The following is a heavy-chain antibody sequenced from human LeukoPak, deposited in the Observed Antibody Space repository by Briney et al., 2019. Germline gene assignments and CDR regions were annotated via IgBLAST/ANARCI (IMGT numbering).Heavy chain of an antibody. V-gene: IGHV1-69*05. D-gene: IGHD3-22*01. CDR2: IIPIFGTA. CDR3: ARDYYDSSGYYYYFDY. CDR1: GGTFSSYA. Sequence: SVKVSCKASGGTFSSYAISWVRQAPGQGLEWMGGIIPIFGTANYAQKFQGRVTITTDESTSTAYMELSSLRSEDTAVYYCARDYYDSSGYYYYFDYWGQGTLVTVSS. J-gene: IGHJ4*02.